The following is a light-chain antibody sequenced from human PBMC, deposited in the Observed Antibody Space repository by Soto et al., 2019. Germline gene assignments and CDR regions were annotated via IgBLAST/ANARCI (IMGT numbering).Light chain of an antibody. CDR2: GSS. J-gene: IGKJ1*01. Sequence: DIVLTQSPGTLSLSPGERATLSCRASQSVSSSYLAWYQQKPGQAPRLLIYGSSTRATANPSRFSGSGSGTDFTLTISRLEPEDFAVYFCQQYGSSPVAFGQGTKVEIK. CDR1: QSVSSSY. V-gene: IGKV3-20*01. CDR3: QQYGSSPVA.